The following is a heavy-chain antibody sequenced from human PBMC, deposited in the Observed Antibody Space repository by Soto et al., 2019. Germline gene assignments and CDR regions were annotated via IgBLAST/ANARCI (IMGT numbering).Heavy chain of an antibody. D-gene: IGHD1-26*01. V-gene: IGHV3-23*01. CDR3: AKDVEGGSLFRGAFDY. CDR2: ISASGGAT. CDR1: RFTFTSYA. J-gene: IGHJ4*02. Sequence: EVELLESGGGLVQPGGSLRLSCVASRFTFTSYAMSWVRQAPGKGLEWVAAISASGGATILADSVKGRLTISRDNSKNTLYLQMNSLRAEDTAVYYCAKDVEGGSLFRGAFDYWGQGTQVTVSS.